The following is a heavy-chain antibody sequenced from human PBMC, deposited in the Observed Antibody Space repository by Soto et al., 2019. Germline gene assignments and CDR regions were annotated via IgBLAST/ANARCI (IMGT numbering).Heavy chain of an antibody. CDR2: ISYDGRNK. D-gene: IGHD2-2*01. J-gene: IGHJ4*02. Sequence: QVPLVESGGGVVQPGTSLRLSCAASGFTFSGNAMHWVRQGPGKGLEWVAVISYDGRNKYYADSVKGRFTISRDNSKNTLYLQMNSLRAEDTAVYYCARDHPASAAIGMIDYWGQGTLLTVSS. V-gene: IGHV3-30*04. CDR1: GFTFSGNA. CDR3: ARDHPASAAIGMIDY.